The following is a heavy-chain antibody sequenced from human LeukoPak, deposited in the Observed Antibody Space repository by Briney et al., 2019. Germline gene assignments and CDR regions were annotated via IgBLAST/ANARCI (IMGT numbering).Heavy chain of an antibody. Sequence: ASVKVSCKATGYTFSSYDINWVRQATGQGLEWMGWMNPNSGNTGYAQKFQGRLNMTRNTSISTAYMELSSLRSEDTAVYYCARRVGSGWPVQHWGQGTLVTVSS. J-gene: IGHJ1*01. CDR1: GYTFSSYD. CDR2: MNPNSGNT. V-gene: IGHV1-8*01. D-gene: IGHD6-19*01. CDR3: ARRVGSGWPVQH.